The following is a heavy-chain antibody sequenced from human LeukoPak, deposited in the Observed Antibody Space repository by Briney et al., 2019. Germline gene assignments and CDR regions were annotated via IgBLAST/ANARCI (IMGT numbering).Heavy chain of an antibody. CDR3: ARGRWIDC. V-gene: IGHV3-33*01. CDR2: IWGDGNRQ. D-gene: IGHD4-23*01. CDR1: AFTFSNYD. Sequence: GGSLRLSCAASAFTFSNYDIHWVRQTPGKGLEWVAGIWGDGNRQYYTESVRGRFTISRDNSRNAAYLEMSSLRVDDTAIYYCARGRWIDCWGQGALVTVSP. J-gene: IGHJ4*02.